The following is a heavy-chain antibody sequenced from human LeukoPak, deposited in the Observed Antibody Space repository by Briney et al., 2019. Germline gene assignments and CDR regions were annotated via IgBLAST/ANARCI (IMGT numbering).Heavy chain of an antibody. J-gene: IGHJ4*02. V-gene: IGHV3-7*01. D-gene: IGHD1-26*01. CDR2: IKPDGSEK. Sequence: PGGSLRLSCVASGFSFSNYWMSWVRQAPGKGLGWVANIKPDGSEKYYVDSVKGRFTISRDNAKNSLYLQMNSLRAEDTAVYYCAREGALDYWGQGTLVTVSS. CDR3: AREGALDY. CDR1: GFSFSNYW.